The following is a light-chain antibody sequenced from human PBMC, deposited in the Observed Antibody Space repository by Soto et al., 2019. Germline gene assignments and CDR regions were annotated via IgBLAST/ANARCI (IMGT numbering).Light chain of an antibody. Sequence: QSVLTHPASLSWSPGQSITLSLTWNKKVVGTYNLVSWYHQEPGKAPKLMIFEDTKRPSGVSNRFSGSKSGNTATLTISGLQAEDEADYYCCSYAGSSTLVFGTGTKVTVL. CDR3: CSYAGSSTLV. CDR1: KKVVGTYNL. J-gene: IGLJ1*01. V-gene: IGLV2-23*02. CDR2: EDT.